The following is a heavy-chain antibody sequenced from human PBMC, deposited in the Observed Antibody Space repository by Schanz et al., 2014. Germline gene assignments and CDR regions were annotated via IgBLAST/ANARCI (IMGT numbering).Heavy chain of an antibody. CDR1: GYSFSDYD. D-gene: IGHD3-10*01. Sequence: VQLVESGGGVVQPGGSLRLSCVGSGYSFSDYDMYWIRQAPGKGLELLAFLRSDGSRRDYADSVKGRFTISRDNSRNTLSLQMSSLRPEDTAVYYCAKDPPRGVRTPIKPTLDYWGQGTRVTVS. V-gene: IGHV3-30*02. CDR3: AKDPPRGVRTPIKPTLDY. CDR2: LRSDGSRR. J-gene: IGHJ4*02.